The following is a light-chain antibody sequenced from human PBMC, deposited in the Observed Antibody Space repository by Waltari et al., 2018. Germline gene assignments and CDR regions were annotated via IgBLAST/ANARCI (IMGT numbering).Light chain of an antibody. J-gene: IGKJ2*01. CDR1: QSLLHTNGDSY. CDR3: MQALQSPYT. V-gene: IGKV2-28*01. Sequence: IVMTQSPLSLPVTPGEPASISCRSSQSLLHTNGDSYLDWYLQKPGQSPQLLLYLVSHRDSGVPDRFSGSGSGTDFTLKISRVEAEDVGVYYCMQALQSPYTFGQGTKLEIK. CDR2: LVS.